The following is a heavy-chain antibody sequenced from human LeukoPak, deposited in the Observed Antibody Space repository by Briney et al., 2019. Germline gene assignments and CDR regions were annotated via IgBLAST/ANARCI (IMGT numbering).Heavy chain of an antibody. Sequence: GGSLRLSCAASGFTFSSYSMNWVRQAPGKGLEWVSSISSSSSYIYYADSVKGRFTISRDNAKNSLYLQMNSLRAGDTAVYYCARVRDILTGYFDYWGQGTLVTVSS. J-gene: IGHJ4*02. CDR3: ARVRDILTGYFDY. V-gene: IGHV3-21*01. CDR2: ISSSSSYI. CDR1: GFTFSSYS. D-gene: IGHD3-9*01.